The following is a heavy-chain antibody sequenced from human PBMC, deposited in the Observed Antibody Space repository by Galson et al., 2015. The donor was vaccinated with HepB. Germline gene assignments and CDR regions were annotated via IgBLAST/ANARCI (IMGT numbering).Heavy chain of an antibody. J-gene: IGHJ4*02. Sequence: SLRLSCAASGFTFSTYAMSWVRQAAGKGLEWVSSISNNGDWTYYADSVRGRFTISRDNSQNMVYVQMNSLRAEDSAVYYCAKDDCSGRPCLLLNYFDYWGQGALVTVSS. CDR2: ISNNGDWT. CDR3: AKDDCSGRPCLLLNYFDY. CDR1: GFTFSTYA. V-gene: IGHV3-23*01. D-gene: IGHD2-15*01.